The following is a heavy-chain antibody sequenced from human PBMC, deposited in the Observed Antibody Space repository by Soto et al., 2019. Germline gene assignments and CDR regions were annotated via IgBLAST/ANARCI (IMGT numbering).Heavy chain of an antibody. Sequence: QVQLQESGPGLVKPSQTLSLTCTVSDGSISSGGYYWSWIRQHPGKGLEWIGYISDSGRTYYNPYLKSRVTISEDTSKNQFSLKLRFVTAADTAVYYCARNDSGSKNFDYWGQGTLVTVSS. CDR3: ARNDSGSKNFDY. V-gene: IGHV4-31*03. CDR2: ISDSGRT. D-gene: IGHD3-10*01. CDR1: DGSISSGGYY. J-gene: IGHJ4*02.